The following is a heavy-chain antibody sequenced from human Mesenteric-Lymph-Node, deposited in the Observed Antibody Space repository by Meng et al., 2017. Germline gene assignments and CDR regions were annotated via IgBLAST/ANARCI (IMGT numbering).Heavy chain of an antibody. CDR3: ARERYSSGWYSWFDP. D-gene: IGHD6-19*01. V-gene: IGHV4-4*02. CDR2: IYHSGST. J-gene: IGHJ5*02. Sequence: HGQPRESGQGLVKPSGALSLTCSVSGGSLSSRNWWSGVRQPPGKVLEWIGEIYHSGSTNYNPSLKSRVTISVDKSKNQFSLNLSSVTAADTAVYYCARERYSSGWYSWFDPWGQGTLVTVSS. CDR1: GGSLSSRNW.